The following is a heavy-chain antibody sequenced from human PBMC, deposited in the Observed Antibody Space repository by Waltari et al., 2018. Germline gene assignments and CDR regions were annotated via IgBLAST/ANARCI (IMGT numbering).Heavy chain of an antibody. Sequence: EVQLVESGGGLVQPGGSLRPSCVAYGSHLSNYWLHWVRQAPGKGMGWVANIKPDGSQTDYVDSVKGRFAISRDNARNSLYLQMNSLRADDTAIYYCARDPARRADYWGQGTLVTVSS. V-gene: IGHV3-7*01. CDR2: IKPDGSQT. CDR1: GSHLSNYW. CDR3: ARDPARRADY. J-gene: IGHJ4*02.